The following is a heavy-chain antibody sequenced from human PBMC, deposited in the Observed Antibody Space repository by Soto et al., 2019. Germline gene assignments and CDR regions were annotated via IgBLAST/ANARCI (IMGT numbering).Heavy chain of an antibody. D-gene: IGHD5-18*01. CDR2: INHSGST. J-gene: IGHJ6*02. V-gene: IGHV4-34*01. Sequence: SETLSLTCAVYGGSFSGYYWSWIRQPPGKGLEWIGEINHSGSTNYNPSLKSRVTISVDTSKNQFSLKLSSVTAADTAVYYCARGGYSYGYSRYYYYYYGMDVWGQGTTVTVSS. CDR3: ARGGYSYGYSRYYYYYYGMDV. CDR1: GGSFSGYY.